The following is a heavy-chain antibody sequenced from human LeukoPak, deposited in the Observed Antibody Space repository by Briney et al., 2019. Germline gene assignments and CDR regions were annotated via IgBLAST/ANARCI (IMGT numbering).Heavy chain of an antibody. J-gene: IGHJ4*02. CDR1: GGSISSGSYY. Sequence: PSETLSLTCTVSGGSISSGSYYWSWIRQPAGKGLEWIGRIYTSGSTNYNPSLKSRVTISVDTSKNQFSLKLSSVTAADTAVYYCARDCGGSTSCYEDYFDYWGQGTLVTVSS. V-gene: IGHV4-61*02. CDR3: ARDCGGSTSCYEDYFDY. D-gene: IGHD2-2*01. CDR2: IYTSGST.